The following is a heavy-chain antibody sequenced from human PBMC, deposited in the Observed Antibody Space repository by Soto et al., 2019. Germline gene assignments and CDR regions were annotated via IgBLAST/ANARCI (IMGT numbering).Heavy chain of an antibody. CDR1: GFSLSTRGVA. V-gene: IGHV2-5*02. D-gene: IGHD6-19*01. J-gene: IGHJ4*02. CDR2: IYWDDDT. Sequence: QITLKESGPTLVKPTQTLTLTCTFSGFSLSTRGVAVGWIRQPPGKALEWLALIYWDDDTRYSPSLKSRLTITKDTPKNQVVLTMTNIDPVDTGTYFCAHDSSDWYGFDYWGQGTLVTVSS. CDR3: AHDSSDWYGFDY.